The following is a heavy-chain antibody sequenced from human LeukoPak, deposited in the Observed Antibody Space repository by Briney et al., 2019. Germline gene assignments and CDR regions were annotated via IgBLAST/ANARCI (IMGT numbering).Heavy chain of an antibody. Sequence: SETLSLTCAVYGGSFSGYYWSWIRQPPGKGLEWIGEINHSGSTNYNRSLKSRVTISVDTSKNQFSLKLSSVTAADTAVYYCARVYYSSSYDYWYFDLWGRGTLVTVSS. CDR2: INHSGST. CDR1: GGSFSGYY. J-gene: IGHJ2*01. CDR3: ARVYYSSSYDYWYFDL. V-gene: IGHV4-34*01. D-gene: IGHD6-13*01.